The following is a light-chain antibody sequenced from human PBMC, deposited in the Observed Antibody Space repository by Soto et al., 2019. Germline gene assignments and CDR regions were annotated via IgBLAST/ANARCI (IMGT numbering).Light chain of an antibody. Sequence: EIVMTQSPATLSVSPGERATLSCRASQSVSSDLAWYQQKPGQAPWLLIYGTSTRATGVPPRFSGSVSGTDFTLTITRLEPEDFAVFYCQQYGSSEIIFGQGTKVDI. J-gene: IGKJ1*01. CDR1: QSVSSD. CDR3: QQYGSSEII. V-gene: IGKV3-15*01. CDR2: GTS.